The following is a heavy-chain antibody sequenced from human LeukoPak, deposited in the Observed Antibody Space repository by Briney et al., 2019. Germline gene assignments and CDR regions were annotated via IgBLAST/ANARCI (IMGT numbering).Heavy chain of an antibody. CDR1: GYTFTSYD. J-gene: IGHJ4*02. V-gene: IGHV1-8*01. CDR2: MNPNSGNT. D-gene: IGHD3-22*01. Sequence: ASVKVSCKASGYTFTSYDINWVRQATGQGLEWMGWMNPNSGNTGYAQKFQGRVTMTRNTSISTAYMELSSLRSEDTAVYYCARGPPDSSGYYGLFDYWGQGTLVTVSS. CDR3: ARGPPDSSGYYGLFDY.